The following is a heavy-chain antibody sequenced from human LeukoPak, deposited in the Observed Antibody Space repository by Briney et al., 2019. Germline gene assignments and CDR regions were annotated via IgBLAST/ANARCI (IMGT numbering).Heavy chain of an antibody. V-gene: IGHV4-39*01. CDR2: IYYAGST. CDR3: ARRLDIVVIPAGDAFDI. Sequence: SETLSITCIVSGGAISSRSHYWGWIRQPPGKGLEWIGSIYYAGSTYYNPSLKSRVTISVDTSKNLFSLKLSSVTAADTAVYYCARRLDIVVIPAGDAFDIWGQGTMVTVSS. J-gene: IGHJ3*02. D-gene: IGHD2-2*03. CDR1: GGAISSRSHY.